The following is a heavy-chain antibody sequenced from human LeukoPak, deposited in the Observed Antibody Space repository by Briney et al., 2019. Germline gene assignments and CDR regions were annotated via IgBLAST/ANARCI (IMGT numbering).Heavy chain of an antibody. V-gene: IGHV3-23*01. D-gene: IGHD6-19*01. J-gene: IGHJ4*02. CDR1: GFTFRTYA. CDR3: AREQSGTRGWYTVDY. CDR2: FRPDGDRT. Sequence: GGSLRLSCAASGFTFRTYAITWVRQGPGKGLEWVSAFRPDGDRTYYANSVRGRFTISRDNSKDTVYLQINGLRVEDTAVYYCAREQSGTRGWYTVDYWGQGTLVTVSS.